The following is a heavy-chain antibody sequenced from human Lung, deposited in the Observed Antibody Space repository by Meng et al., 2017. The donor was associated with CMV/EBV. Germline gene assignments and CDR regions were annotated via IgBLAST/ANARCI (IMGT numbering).Heavy chain of an antibody. CDR2: IYHTGVA. CDR1: GGSFSGHY. J-gene: IGHJ4*02. V-gene: IGHV4-34*01. Sequence: GSLRLSCGAYGGSFSGHYRSWIRQSPGKGLEWIGEIYHTGVANYHPSLKSRVTISLDTSKMQFSLKLTSVTAADTAVYYCATSPDGPAGFDYWGQGALVTVSS. CDR3: ATSPDGPAGFDY. D-gene: IGHD2-2*01.